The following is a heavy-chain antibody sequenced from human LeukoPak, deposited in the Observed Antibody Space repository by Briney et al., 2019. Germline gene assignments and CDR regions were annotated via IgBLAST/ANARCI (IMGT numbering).Heavy chain of an antibody. CDR3: VYCSGGSCFASNWFDP. Sequence: SVEVSCKASGGTFSSCAISWVRQAPGQGLEWMGRIIPSLDVANYAQKFQGRVTITAYKSTSTVYMELSSLKSEDTAVYYCVYCSGGSCFASNWFDPWGQGTLVTVSP. CDR2: IIPSLDVA. CDR1: GGTFSSCA. J-gene: IGHJ5*02. V-gene: IGHV1-69*04. D-gene: IGHD2-15*01.